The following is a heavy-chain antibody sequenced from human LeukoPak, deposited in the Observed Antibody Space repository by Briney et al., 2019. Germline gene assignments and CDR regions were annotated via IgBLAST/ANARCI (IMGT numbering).Heavy chain of an antibody. CDR2: INHSGST. J-gene: IGHJ1*01. D-gene: IGHD1-26*01. CDR1: GGSFSGYY. CDR3: ARGIVGATYAEYFQH. V-gene: IGHV4-34*01. Sequence: PSETLSLTCAVYGGSFSGYYWSWIRQPPGKGLEWIGEINHSGSTNYNPSLKSRVTISVDTSKNQFSLKLSSVTAADTAVYYCARGIVGATYAEYFQHWGRGTLVTVSS.